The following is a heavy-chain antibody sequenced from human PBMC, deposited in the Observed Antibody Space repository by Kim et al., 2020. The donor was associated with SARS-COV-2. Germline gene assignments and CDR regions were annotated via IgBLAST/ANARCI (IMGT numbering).Heavy chain of an antibody. V-gene: IGHV1-2*04. D-gene: IGHD6-13*01. CDR3: ARGLPGPLPESIAAAGHDAFDI. J-gene: IGHJ3*02. Sequence: ASVKVSCKASGYTFTGYYMHWVRQAPGQGLEWMGWINPNSGGTNYAQKFQGWVTMTRDTSISTAYMELSRLRSDDTAVYYCARGLPGPLPESIAAAGHDAFDIWGQGTMVTVSS. CDR2: INPNSGGT. CDR1: GYTFTGYY.